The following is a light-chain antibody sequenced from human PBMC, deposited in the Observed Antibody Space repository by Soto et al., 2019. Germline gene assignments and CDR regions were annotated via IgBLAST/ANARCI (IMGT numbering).Light chain of an antibody. CDR3: QQYDNLPT. CDR2: DAS. Sequence: DIQMTQSPSSLSASVGDRVTITCQASQGISNYLNWYQQKPGKAPKLLIYDASNLETGVPSRFSGSGSGTDFTFTINSLQPEDIATYYCQQYDNLPTFGQGTRLEI. J-gene: IGKJ5*01. CDR1: QGISNY. V-gene: IGKV1-33*01.